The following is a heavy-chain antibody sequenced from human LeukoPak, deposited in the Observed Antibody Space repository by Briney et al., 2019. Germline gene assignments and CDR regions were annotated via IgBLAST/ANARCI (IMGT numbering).Heavy chain of an antibody. Sequence: SETLSLTCAVSGYSISSGYYWGWIRQPPGKGLEWIGTVYYSGSTYYNPSLKSRAIISVHTSRNQFSLRLTSVTAADTAVYYCARGNIVVVPAAILGNYYYYYMDVWGKGTTVTVSS. CDR2: VYYSGST. J-gene: IGHJ6*03. D-gene: IGHD2-2*02. V-gene: IGHV4-38-2*01. CDR1: GYSISSGYY. CDR3: ARGNIVVVPAAILGNYYYYYMDV.